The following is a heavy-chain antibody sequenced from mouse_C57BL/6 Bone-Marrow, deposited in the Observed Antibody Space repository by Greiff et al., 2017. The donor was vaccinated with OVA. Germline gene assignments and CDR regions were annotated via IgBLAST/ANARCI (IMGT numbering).Heavy chain of an antibody. V-gene: IGHV2-5*01. J-gene: IGHJ4*01. CDR1: GFSLTSYG. CDR3: AKKGWLHYYYAMDY. CDR2: IWRGGST. Sequence: VQRVESGPGLVQPSQSLSITCTVSGFSLTSYGVHWVRQSPGKGLEWLGVIWRGGSTDYNAAFMSRLSITKDNSKSQVFFKMNSLQADDTAIYYCAKKGWLHYYYAMDYWGQGTSVTVSS. D-gene: IGHD2-3*01.